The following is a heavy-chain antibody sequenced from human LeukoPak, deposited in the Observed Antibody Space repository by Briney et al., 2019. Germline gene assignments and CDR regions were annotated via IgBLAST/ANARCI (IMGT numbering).Heavy chain of an antibody. J-gene: IGHJ6*02. CDR2: IYYSGST. V-gene: IGHV4-59*08. D-gene: IGHD6-13*01. CDR3: ARLAGYSSSSGYYYYCYGMDV. CDR1: GGSISSYY. Sequence: SETLSLTCTVSGGSISSYYWSWIRQPPGKGLEWIGYIYYSGSTNYNPSLKSRVTISVDTSKNQFSLKLSSVTAADTAVYYCARLAGYSSSSGYYYYCYGMDVWGQGTTVTVSS.